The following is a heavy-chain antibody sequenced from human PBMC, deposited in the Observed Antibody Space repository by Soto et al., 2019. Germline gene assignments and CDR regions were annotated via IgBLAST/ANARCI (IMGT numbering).Heavy chain of an antibody. Sequence: VQLVESGGGLIQPGGSLRLSCAASGFTVSNNHMTWVRQAAGKGLELVSFVHGGGSTSYADSVKGRFTSSRDNSKNTLYLQLDSLRAEDKAIYYCGGRLTTAASLDYWGRGTLVTVSS. D-gene: IGHD3-16*01. CDR3: GGRLTTAASLDY. J-gene: IGHJ4*02. CDR2: VHGGGST. CDR1: GFTVSNNH. V-gene: IGHV3-53*01.